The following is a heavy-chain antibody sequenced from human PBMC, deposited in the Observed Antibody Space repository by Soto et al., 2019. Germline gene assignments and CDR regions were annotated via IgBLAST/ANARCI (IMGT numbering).Heavy chain of an antibody. Sequence: GGSLRLCCAASGFTFSSYAMSWVRQAPGKGLEWVSTISGSGGSTYYADSVKGRFTISRDNSKNTLYLQMNSLRAEDTAVYYCAKVGYCSSSSCPSPYYYYYYYMDVWGKGTTVTVSS. D-gene: IGHD2-2*01. V-gene: IGHV3-23*01. CDR2: ISGSGGST. CDR1: GFTFSSYA. CDR3: AKVGYCSSSSCPSPYYYYYYYMDV. J-gene: IGHJ6*03.